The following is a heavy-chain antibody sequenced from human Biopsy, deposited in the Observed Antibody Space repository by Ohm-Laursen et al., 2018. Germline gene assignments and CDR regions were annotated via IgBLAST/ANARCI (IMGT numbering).Heavy chain of an antibody. CDR2: ISDRGST. J-gene: IGHJ4*02. CDR3: ARRGSGGRSFDH. V-gene: IGHV4-59*08. CDR1: GGSISSFY. D-gene: IGHD2-15*01. Sequence: PPGTLSLTCAVSGGSISSFYWTWIRQPPGKGPEWIGDISDRGSTNYKPSLKSRVIISVDTSKNQFSLNLSSVTAADTAVYYCARRGSGGRSFDHWGQGTLVTVSS.